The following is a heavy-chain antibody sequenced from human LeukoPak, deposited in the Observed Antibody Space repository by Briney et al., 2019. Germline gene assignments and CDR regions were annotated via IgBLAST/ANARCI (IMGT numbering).Heavy chain of an antibody. D-gene: IGHD6-13*01. CDR2: ISGSGGST. J-gene: IGHJ6*02. V-gene: IGHV3-23*01. Sequence: PGGSLRLSCAASGFTFSNYAMSWVRQAPGKGLEWVSTISGSGGSTYYADSVKGRFTISRDNSKNTLYLQMNSLRAEDTAVYYCARGLYSSSWYGKGYYYYYGMDVWGQGTTVTVSS. CDR1: GFTFSNYA. CDR3: ARGLYSSSWYGKGYYYYYGMDV.